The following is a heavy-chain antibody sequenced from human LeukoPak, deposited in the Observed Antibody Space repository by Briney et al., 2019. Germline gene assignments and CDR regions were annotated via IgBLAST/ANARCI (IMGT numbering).Heavy chain of an antibody. J-gene: IGHJ3*02. CDR1: GFTFSSYW. D-gene: IGHD5-18*01. Sequence: GGSLRLSCAASGFTFSSYWMHWVRQAPGKGLVWVSRINSDGSSTSYADSVKGRFTISRDNAKNTLYLQMNSLRAEDTAVYYCARDKWIQLWLLGVDAFDIWGQGTMVTVSS. V-gene: IGHV3-74*01. CDR3: ARDKWIQLWLLGVDAFDI. CDR2: INSDGSST.